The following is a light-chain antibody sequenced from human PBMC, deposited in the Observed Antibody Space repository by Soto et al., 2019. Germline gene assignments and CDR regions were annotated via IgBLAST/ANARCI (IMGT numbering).Light chain of an antibody. CDR1: QSVSSY. V-gene: IGKV3-11*01. CDR3: QQRSNWPSIT. CDR2: DAS. J-gene: IGKJ5*01. Sequence: EIVLTQSRATLSLSPCERATLSSSASQSVSSYLAWYQQKPGQAPRLLIYDASNRATGIPARFSGSGSGTDFTLTISSLEPEDFAVYYCQQRSNWPSITFGQGTRLEI.